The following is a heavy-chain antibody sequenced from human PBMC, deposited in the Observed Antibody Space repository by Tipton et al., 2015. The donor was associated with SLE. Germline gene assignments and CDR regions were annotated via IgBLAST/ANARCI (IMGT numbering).Heavy chain of an antibody. Sequence: SLRLSCEVSGFIFDDFAIHWVRQAPGKGLEWVSGVSWNSAKIGYADSVKGRFTISRDNAKNSLYLQMNSLRVEDTAVYYCARGEYTNNWYADRFDYWGQRILVTVSS. CDR3: ARGEYTNNWYADRFDY. CDR2: VSWNSAKI. J-gene: IGHJ4*02. V-gene: IGHV3-9*01. D-gene: IGHD6-13*01. CDR1: GFIFDDFA.